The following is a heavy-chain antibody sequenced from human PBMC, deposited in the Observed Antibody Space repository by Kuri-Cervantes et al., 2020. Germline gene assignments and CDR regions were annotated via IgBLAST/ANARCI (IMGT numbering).Heavy chain of an antibody. CDR1: GGSFTGYY. J-gene: IGHJ4*02. CDR3: ARGLADINQRTYYDS. CDR2: INHSGGT. Sequence: ESLKISCAVYGGSFTGYYWTWIRQSPGKGLEWIGEINHSGGTNYNPSLKSRVTISVDTSKNQFSLKLNSVTAADTSVFYCARGLADINQRTYYDSWGQGTLVTVSS. V-gene: IGHV4-34*01. D-gene: IGHD5-12*01.